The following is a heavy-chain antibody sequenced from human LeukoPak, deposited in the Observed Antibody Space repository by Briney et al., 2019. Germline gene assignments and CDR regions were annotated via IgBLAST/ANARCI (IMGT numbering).Heavy chain of an antibody. D-gene: IGHD4-17*01. Sequence: SETLSLTCTVSGGSISSSSYYWAWIRQPPGKGLEWIGSIHYSGSTYYNPSLQSRVTISIDTSKNQFSLKLRFVTAADTAVYYCARVKTTVPTNWFDPWGQGTLVTVSS. CDR2: IHYSGST. V-gene: IGHV4-39*07. CDR1: GGSISSSSYY. J-gene: IGHJ5*02. CDR3: ARVKTTVPTNWFDP.